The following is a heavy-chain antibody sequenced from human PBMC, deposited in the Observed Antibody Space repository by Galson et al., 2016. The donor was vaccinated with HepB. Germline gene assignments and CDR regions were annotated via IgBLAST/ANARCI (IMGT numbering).Heavy chain of an antibody. D-gene: IGHD3-22*01. V-gene: IGHV6-1*01. Sequence: AISGDSVSHNYAAWNWIRQSPSRGLEWLGRTYYRSKWYNDYANSVKSRVTINSDTSKNQFSLHLKSVTPDDTAVYYCAREIHKYFYDSSGYDYWGQGTLVTVSS. J-gene: IGHJ4*02. CDR1: GDSVSHNYAA. CDR2: TYYRSKWYN. CDR3: AREIHKYFYDSSGYDY.